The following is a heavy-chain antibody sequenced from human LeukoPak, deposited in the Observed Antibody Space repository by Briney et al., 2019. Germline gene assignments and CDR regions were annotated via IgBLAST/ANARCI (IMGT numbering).Heavy chain of an antibody. CDR3: ARDSYYYDSSADYGDDAFDI. CDR1: GFTFDDYG. CDR2: INWNGGST. V-gene: IGHV3-20*04. J-gene: IGHJ3*02. Sequence: GGSLRLSCAASGFTFDDYGMSWVRQAPGKGLEWVSGINWNGGSTGYGASVKGRFTISRDNAKNSLYLQMNSLRAEDTALYYCARDSYYYDSSADYGDDAFDIWGQGTMVTVSS. D-gene: IGHD3-22*01.